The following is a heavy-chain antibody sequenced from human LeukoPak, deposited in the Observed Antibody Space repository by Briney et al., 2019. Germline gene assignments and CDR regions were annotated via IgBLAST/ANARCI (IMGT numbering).Heavy chain of an antibody. J-gene: IGHJ4*01. V-gene: IGHV6-1*01. CDR2: TYYRSKWYN. CDR1: GNSVSSNSAA. D-gene: IGHD6-19*01. Sequence: SQTLSLTCAISGNSVSSNSAARNWIRQSPSRGLEWLGRTYYRSKWYNDYAVSVKSRITINPDTSKNQFSLQLNSVTPEDTAVYYCARGGWQWLAHFDYWGHGTLVTVSS. CDR3: ARGGWQWLAHFDY.